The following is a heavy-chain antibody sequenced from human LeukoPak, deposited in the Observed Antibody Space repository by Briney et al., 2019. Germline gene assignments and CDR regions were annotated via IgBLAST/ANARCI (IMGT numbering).Heavy chain of an antibody. CDR3: ARNSYSGSYYLDD. CDR2: ISYSGST. D-gene: IGHD6-13*01. Sequence: SETLSLTCTVSGGSISSSNFYWGWIRQPPGKGLEWIGTISYSGSTFYSPSLKSRITISVDTSKNQFSLKLNSVTAADTAVYYCARNSYSGSYYLDDWGQGSLVTVSS. CDR1: GGSISSSNFY. J-gene: IGHJ4*02. V-gene: IGHV4-39*01.